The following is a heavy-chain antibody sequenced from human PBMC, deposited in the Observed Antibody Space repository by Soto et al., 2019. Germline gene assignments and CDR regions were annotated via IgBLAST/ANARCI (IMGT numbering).Heavy chain of an antibody. Sequence: GGSLRLSCAASGFTFSSYSMNWVRQAPGKGLEWVSSISSSSSYIYYADSVKGRFTISRDNAKNSLYLQMNSLRAEDTAVYFCARDLGGRYSSSWYAFDIWGQGTMVTVSS. J-gene: IGHJ3*02. V-gene: IGHV3-21*01. CDR1: GFTFSSYS. CDR2: ISSSSSYI. CDR3: ARDLGGRYSSSWYAFDI. D-gene: IGHD6-13*01.